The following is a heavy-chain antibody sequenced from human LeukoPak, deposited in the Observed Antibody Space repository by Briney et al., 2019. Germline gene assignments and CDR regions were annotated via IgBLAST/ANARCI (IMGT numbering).Heavy chain of an antibody. Sequence: ASVKVSCKASGYTFTSYAMHWVRQAPGQRLEWMGWINAGNGNTKYSQKFQGRVTITRDTSASTAYMELSSLRSEDTAMYYCARGRNAYSSGWYPVDYWGQGTLVTVSS. D-gene: IGHD6-19*01. CDR1: GYTFTSYA. CDR2: INAGNGNT. J-gene: IGHJ4*02. V-gene: IGHV1-3*01. CDR3: ARGRNAYSSGWYPVDY.